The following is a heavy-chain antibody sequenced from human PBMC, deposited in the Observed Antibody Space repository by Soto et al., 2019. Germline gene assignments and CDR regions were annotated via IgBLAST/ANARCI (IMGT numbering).Heavy chain of an antibody. CDR1: GGTFSTYA. CDR2: IFPIFGTA. V-gene: IGHV1-69*13. J-gene: IGHJ6*02. D-gene: IGHD2-2*01. CDR3: ARGDILVVPAAIYYYGRDV. Sequence: GAPVKVSCKASGGTFSTYAINWGGKAPGQRLEWMGGIFPIFGTANSAQKFQGRVTITADESTSTAYMELSSLRSEDRAVYYCARGDILVVPAAIYYYGRDVWGQGTTVTVSS.